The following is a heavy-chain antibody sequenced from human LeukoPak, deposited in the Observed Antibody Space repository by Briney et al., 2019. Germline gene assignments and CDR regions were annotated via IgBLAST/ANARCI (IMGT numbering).Heavy chain of an antibody. V-gene: IGHV3-74*01. CDR2: ISSDGSNT. J-gene: IGHJ4*02. CDR3: IRVPY. CDR1: GXTFNKYY. Sequence: SCXXSGXTFNKYYMHWVRQAPGKGLVWVSRISSDGSNTNYADSVKGRFTISRDNAKNTLYLQMNSLRAEDTAVYYCIRVPYWGQGALVTVSS.